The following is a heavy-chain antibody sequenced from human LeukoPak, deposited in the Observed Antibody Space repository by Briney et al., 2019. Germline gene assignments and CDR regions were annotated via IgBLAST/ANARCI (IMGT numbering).Heavy chain of an antibody. CDR3: TRVSGAYDVSDY. D-gene: IGHD3-3*01. V-gene: IGHV3-7*03. J-gene: IGHJ4*02. CDR2: IREDGSLQ. CDR1: GFTFSSHW. Sequence: GGSLRLSCAASGFTFSSHWMNWVRQAPGKGLEWVTNIREDGSLQYYVDSVEGRFTISRDNARKSVFLQMNTLRVDDTAVYYCTRVSGAYDVSDYWGQGALVTVSS.